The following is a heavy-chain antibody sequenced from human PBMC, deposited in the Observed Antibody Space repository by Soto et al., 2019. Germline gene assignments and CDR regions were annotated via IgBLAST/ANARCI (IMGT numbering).Heavy chain of an antibody. D-gene: IGHD2-15*01. J-gene: IGHJ4*02. CDR3: ARSVVAAIAFDF. CDR1: GGSIDNSGYY. CDR2: IYYSGST. Sequence: QVQLQESGPGLVKPSQTLSLTCTVSGGSIDNSGYYWSWIRQHPGKGLEWIGYIYYSGSTKYNPSLKSLVTISVDTSKNQFSLRLSSVTAADTAVYYCARSVVAAIAFDFWGQGTLVTVSS. V-gene: IGHV4-31*01.